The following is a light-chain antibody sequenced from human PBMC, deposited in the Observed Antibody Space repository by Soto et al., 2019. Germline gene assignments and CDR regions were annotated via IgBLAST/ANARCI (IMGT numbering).Light chain of an antibody. Sequence: QSVLTQPASVSGSPGQSITISCTGTSSDVGSYNLVSWYQQHPGKAPKLMIYEGSKRPSGVSNRFSGSKSGNTASLTISGLQTDDEADYYCCSHAGSSTYLFGTGTKVTVL. V-gene: IGLV2-23*01. CDR2: EGS. CDR1: SSDVGSYNL. CDR3: CSHAGSSTYL. J-gene: IGLJ1*01.